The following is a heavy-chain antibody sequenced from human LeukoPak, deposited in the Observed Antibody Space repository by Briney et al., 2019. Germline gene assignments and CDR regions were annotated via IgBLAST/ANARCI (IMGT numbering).Heavy chain of an antibody. J-gene: IGHJ4*02. Sequence: PGGSLRLSCAASGFTFSDYYMSWIRQAPGKGLEWVSYISSSGSTIYYADSVKGRFTISRDNAKNSLYLQMNSLRAEDTAVYYCARGTVAAACLDTISLPDYWGQGTLVTVSS. D-gene: IGHD6-13*01. V-gene: IGHV3-11*01. CDR1: GFTFSDYY. CDR2: ISSSGSTI. CDR3: ARGTVAAACLDTISLPDY.